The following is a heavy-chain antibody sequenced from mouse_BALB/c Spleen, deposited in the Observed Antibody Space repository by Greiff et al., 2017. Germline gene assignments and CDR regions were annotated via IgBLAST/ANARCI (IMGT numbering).Heavy chain of an antibody. CDR3: ARDIDSTTAYWYFDV. V-gene: IGHV7-3*02. J-gene: IGHJ1*01. D-gene: IGHD1-2*01. CDR1: GFTFTDYY. Sequence: EVQLVESGGGLVQPGGSLRLSCATSGFTFTDYYMSWVRQPPGKALEWLGFIRNKANGYTTEYSASVKGRFTISRDNSQSILYLQMNTLRAEDSATYYCARDIDSTTAYWYFDVWGAGTTVTVSS. CDR2: IRNKANGYTT.